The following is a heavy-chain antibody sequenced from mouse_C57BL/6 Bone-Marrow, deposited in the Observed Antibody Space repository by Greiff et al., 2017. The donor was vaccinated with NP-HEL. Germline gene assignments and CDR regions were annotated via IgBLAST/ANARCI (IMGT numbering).Heavy chain of an antibody. J-gene: IGHJ1*03. V-gene: IGHV1-7*01. CDR2: INPSSGYT. Sequence: QVQLKESGAELAKPGASVKLSCKASGYTFTSYWMHWVKQRPGPGLEWIGYINPSSGYTKYNQKFNDQATLTADTSFSTAYLQLSSLTFEDSAVYYCTREVSVGYHDWCFDVWGTGTTVTVSS. CDR3: TREVSVGYHDWCFDV. D-gene: IGHD3-1*01. CDR1: GYTFTSYW.